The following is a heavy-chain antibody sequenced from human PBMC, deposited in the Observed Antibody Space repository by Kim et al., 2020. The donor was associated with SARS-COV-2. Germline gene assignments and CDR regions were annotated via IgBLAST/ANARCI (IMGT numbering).Heavy chain of an antibody. CDR1: GFTFSSYA. D-gene: IGHD1-7*01. Sequence: GGSLRLSCAASGFTFSSYAMSWVRQAPGKGLEWVSVIYSGGSSTYYADSVKGRFTISRDNSKNTLCLQMNSLRAEDTAVYYCAKARDNWNYGLDYWGQGTLVTVSS. CDR2: IYSGGSST. V-gene: IGHV3-23*03. CDR3: AKARDNWNYGLDY. J-gene: IGHJ4*02.